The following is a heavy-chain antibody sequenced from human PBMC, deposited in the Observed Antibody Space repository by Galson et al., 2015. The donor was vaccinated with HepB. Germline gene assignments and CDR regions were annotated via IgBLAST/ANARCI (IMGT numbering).Heavy chain of an antibody. V-gene: IGHV1-2*02. D-gene: IGHD1-1*01. CDR2: INPNSGGT. Sequence: SVKVSCKASGYTFTGYYMHWVRQAPGQGLEWMGWINPNSGGTNYAQKFQGRVTMTRDTSISTAYMELSRLRSDDTAVYYCARTRGWKGYFDYWGQGTLVTVSS. J-gene: IGHJ4*02. CDR3: ARTRGWKGYFDY. CDR1: GYTFTGYY.